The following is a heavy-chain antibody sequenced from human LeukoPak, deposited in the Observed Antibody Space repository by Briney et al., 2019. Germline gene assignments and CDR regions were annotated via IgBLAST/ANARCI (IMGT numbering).Heavy chain of an antibody. CDR2: FDPEDGET. D-gene: IGHD5-12*01. J-gene: IGHJ6*02. CDR1: GYTLTELS. Sequence: ASVKVSCKFSGYTLTELSMHWVRQAPGKGLAWMGGFDPEDGETIYAQKFQGRVTMTEDTSTDTAYMELSSLRSEDTAVYYCATAGAYSGYDVYYYYGMDVWGQGTTVTVSS. CDR3: ATAGAYSGYDVYYYYGMDV. V-gene: IGHV1-24*01.